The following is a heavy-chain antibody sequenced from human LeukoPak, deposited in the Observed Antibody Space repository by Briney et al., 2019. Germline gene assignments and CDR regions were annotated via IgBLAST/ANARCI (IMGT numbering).Heavy chain of an antibody. J-gene: IGHJ4*02. D-gene: IGHD3-10*01. Sequence: PSETLLLTCTVSGGSISSYYWSWIRQPPGKGLEWIGYIYYSGRINYNPSLKSRVTISVDTSKNQFSLKMRSVTDADTAVYYCARIYGSGSYVDSWGQRTLVTVSS. CDR1: GGSISSYY. CDR2: IYYSGRI. CDR3: ARIYGSGSYVDS. V-gene: IGHV4-59*01.